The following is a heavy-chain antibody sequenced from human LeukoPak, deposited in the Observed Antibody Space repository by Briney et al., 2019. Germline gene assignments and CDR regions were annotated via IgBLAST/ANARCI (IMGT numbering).Heavy chain of an antibody. D-gene: IGHD4/OR15-4a*01. V-gene: IGHV4-4*02. CDR2: IYHSGST. CDR3: ARARANYGPRDNWFDP. Sequence: SGTLSLTCAVSGGSISSSNWWSWVRPPPGKGLEWIGEIYHSGSTNYNPSLKSRVTISVDKSKNQFSLKLSSVTAADTAVYYCARARANYGPRDNWFDPWGQGTLVTVSS. J-gene: IGHJ5*02. CDR1: GGSISSSNW.